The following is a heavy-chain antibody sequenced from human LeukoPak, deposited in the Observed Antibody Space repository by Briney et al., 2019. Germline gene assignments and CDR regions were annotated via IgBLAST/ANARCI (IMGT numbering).Heavy chain of an antibody. J-gene: IGHJ4*02. CDR2: ISAYNGNT. CDR3: ARDRAPVVITTDYFDY. D-gene: IGHD3-22*01. V-gene: IGHV1-18*01. CDR1: GYTFTSYG. Sequence: ASVKVSCKASGYTFTSYGISWVRQAPGQGLEWMGWISAYNGNTNYAQKLQGRVTMTTDTSTSTAYMELRSPRSDDTAVYYCARDRAPVVITTDYFDYWGQGTLVTVSS.